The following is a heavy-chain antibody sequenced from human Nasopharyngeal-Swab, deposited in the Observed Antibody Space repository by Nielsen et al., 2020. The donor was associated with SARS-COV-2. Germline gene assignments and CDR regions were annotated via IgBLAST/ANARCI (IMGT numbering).Heavy chain of an antibody. CDR2: ISAYNGNT. D-gene: IGHD2-15*01. V-gene: IGHV1-18*01. CDR3: ARVVRDYSGGSCASTFDY. J-gene: IGHJ4*02. CDR1: GYTFTSYG. Sequence: ASVKVSCKASGYTFTSYGISWVRQAPGQGLEWMGWISAYNGNTNYAQKLQGRVTMTTDTSTSTAYMELRSLRSDDTAVYYCARVVRDYSGGSCASTFDYWGQGTLVTVSS.